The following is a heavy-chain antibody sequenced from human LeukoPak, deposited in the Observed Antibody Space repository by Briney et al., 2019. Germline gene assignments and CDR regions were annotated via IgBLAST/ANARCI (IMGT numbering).Heavy chain of an antibody. CDR2: INSDGSST. J-gene: IGHJ4*02. CDR3: ARPRLYSGSPDFDS. CDR1: GFTFSDYW. D-gene: IGHD1-26*01. Sequence: QPGGSLRLSCAASGFTFSDYWMHWVRQAPGKGLVWVSRINSDGSSTSYADSVRGRFTISRDNAKNTLYLQVNSLRAEDTAVYYYARPRLYSGSPDFDSWGQGTLVTVSS. V-gene: IGHV3-74*01.